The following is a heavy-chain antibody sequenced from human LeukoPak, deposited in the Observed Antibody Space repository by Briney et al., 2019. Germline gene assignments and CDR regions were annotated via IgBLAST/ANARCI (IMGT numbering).Heavy chain of an antibody. CDR2: IYPRDSDI. J-gene: IGHJ4*02. Sequence: GESLKISCKGSGYSFTSYWIAWVRQMPEKGLEWVGIIYPRDSDIRYNPPFQGQVTISADKSISTAYLQWSSLKASDTAMYYCARLIGLGEVSPYFDYWGQGTLVTVSS. V-gene: IGHV5-51*01. D-gene: IGHD3-16*02. CDR3: ARLIGLGEVSPYFDY. CDR1: GYSFTSYW.